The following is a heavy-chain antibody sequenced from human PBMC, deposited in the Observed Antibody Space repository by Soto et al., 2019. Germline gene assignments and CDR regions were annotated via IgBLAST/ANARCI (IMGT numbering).Heavy chain of an antibody. J-gene: IGHJ4*02. Sequence: GGSLRLSCAASGFTFSNYAMTWVRQAPGKGLEWVSGVSASGGRTDYADSVKGRFTISRDNSKKMLYLQMNGLMAEDTAVYYCAKDVDCSGGSCQIDFWGQGTLVTVSS. CDR1: GFTFSNYA. D-gene: IGHD2-15*01. CDR3: AKDVDCSGGSCQIDF. V-gene: IGHV3-23*01. CDR2: VSASGGRT.